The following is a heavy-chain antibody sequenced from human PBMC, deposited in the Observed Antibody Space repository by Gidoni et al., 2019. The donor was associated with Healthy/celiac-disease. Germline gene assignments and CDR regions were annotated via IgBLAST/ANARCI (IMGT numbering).Heavy chain of an antibody. CDR3: AREQQWLATFRGYYFDY. Sequence: QVQLVESGGGVVQPGRSLRLSCAASGFTVSSYAMHWVRQAPGKGLEWVAVISYDGSNKYYADSVKGRFTISRDNSKNTLYLQMNSLRAEDTAVYYCAREQQWLATFRGYYFDYWGQGTLVTVSS. J-gene: IGHJ4*02. CDR2: ISYDGSNK. D-gene: IGHD6-19*01. V-gene: IGHV3-30*04. CDR1: GFTVSSYA.